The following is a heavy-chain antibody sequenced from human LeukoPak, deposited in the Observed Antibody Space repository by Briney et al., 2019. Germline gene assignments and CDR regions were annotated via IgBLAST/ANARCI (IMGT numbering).Heavy chain of an antibody. J-gene: IGHJ3*02. V-gene: IGHV4-59*08. D-gene: IGHD5-24*01. Sequence: PSETLSLTCTVSGGSINNYYWSWIRQPPGKGLEWIGYIYYSGSTSYNPSLKSRVTILVDTSRNQFSLKLSSVTAADTAVYYCARHERDVSLDHALDIWGQGTMVTVSS. CDR2: IYYSGST. CDR3: ARHERDVSLDHALDI. CDR1: GGSINNYY.